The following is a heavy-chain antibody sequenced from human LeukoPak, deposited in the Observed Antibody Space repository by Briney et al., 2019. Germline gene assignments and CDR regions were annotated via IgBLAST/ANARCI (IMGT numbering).Heavy chain of an antibody. V-gene: IGHV3-66*04. CDR2: IYSGGST. CDR1: GLTVSSNY. Sequence: PGGSLRLSCAASGLTVSSNYMSWVRQAPGKGLEWVSVIYSGGSTYYADSVKGRFTISRDDSKNTVYLQMKSLRAEDTAVYYCARQRAFDIWGQGTMVTVSS. CDR3: ARQRAFDI. J-gene: IGHJ3*02.